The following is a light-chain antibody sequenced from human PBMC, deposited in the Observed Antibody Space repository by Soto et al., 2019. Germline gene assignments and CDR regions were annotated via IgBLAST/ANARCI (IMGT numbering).Light chain of an antibody. Sequence: DIVMTQSPDSLAVSLGERATINCKSSQSLFYSSNKKDYLAWYQQKPGQPPRLLIYWASTRESGVPERFSGSGSGTDFTLTVSSLQAEDVAIYYCQQYFNTPWTFGQGTKVEIK. CDR2: WAS. CDR3: QQYFNTPWT. CDR1: QSLFYSSNKKDY. V-gene: IGKV4-1*01. J-gene: IGKJ1*01.